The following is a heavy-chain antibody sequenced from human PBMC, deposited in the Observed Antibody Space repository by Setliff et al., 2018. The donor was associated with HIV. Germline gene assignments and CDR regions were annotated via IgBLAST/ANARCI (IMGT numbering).Heavy chain of an antibody. CDR3: ARSIYGSRSYPLDS. J-gene: IGHJ5*01. D-gene: IGHD3-10*01. CDR1: GDSVTGYH. Sequence: PSETLSLTCAVYGDSVTGYHWNWIRQPAGQGLEWIGRIYYNGWTDYNPSLKSRLTMSVDTSNNLFSLRLTSVTAADAAVYYCARSIYGSRSYPLDSWGQGTRVTVSS. CDR2: IYYNGWT. V-gene: IGHV4-59*10.